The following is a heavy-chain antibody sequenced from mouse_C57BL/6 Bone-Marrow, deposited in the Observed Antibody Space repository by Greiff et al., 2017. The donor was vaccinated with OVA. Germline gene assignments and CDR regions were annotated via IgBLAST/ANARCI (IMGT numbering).Heavy chain of an antibody. D-gene: IGHD2-4*01. CDR1: GFSLTSYA. CDR2: IWTGGGP. Sequence: VKLVESGPGLVAPSQSLSITCTVSGFSLTSYAISWVRQPPGKGLEWLGVIWTGGGPNYNSALKSRLSISKDNSKSQVFLKMNSLQTDDTARYYCARNLYYDYDEGFAYWGQGTLVTVSA. V-gene: IGHV2-9-1*01. CDR3: ARNLYYDYDEGFAY. J-gene: IGHJ3*01.